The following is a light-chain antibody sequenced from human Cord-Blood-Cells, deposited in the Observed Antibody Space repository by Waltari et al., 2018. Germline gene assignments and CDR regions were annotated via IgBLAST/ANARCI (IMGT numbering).Light chain of an antibody. V-gene: IGLV2-11*01. CDR1: SSDVGGYNY. J-gene: IGLJ2*01. CDR3: CSYAGSYTFVV. CDR2: DVS. Sequence: QSALTQPRPVSGSPGQSVTITCTGTSSDVGGYNYVSGYQQHTGKAPKLMIYDVSKPPSGVPDRFSGSTSGNTASLTISGLQAADEADYYCCSYAGSYTFVVFGGGTKLTVL.